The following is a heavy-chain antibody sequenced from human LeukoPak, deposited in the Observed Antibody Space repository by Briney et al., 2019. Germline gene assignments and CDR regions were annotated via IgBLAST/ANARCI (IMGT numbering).Heavy chain of an antibody. D-gene: IGHD4/OR15-4a*01. CDR1: GGSISSYY. V-gene: IGHV4-59*01. J-gene: IGHJ4*01. CDR2: IYYSGST. CDR3: ARTDLTGFDY. Sequence: SETLCLTCTVSGGSISSYYWSWIRQPPGKGLEWIGYIYYSGSTNYNPSLKSRVTISVDTSKNQFSLKLSSVTAADTAVYYCARTDLTGFDYWGHGTLVTVSS.